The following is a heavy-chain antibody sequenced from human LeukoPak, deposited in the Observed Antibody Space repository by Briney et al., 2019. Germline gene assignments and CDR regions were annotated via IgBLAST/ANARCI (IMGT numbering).Heavy chain of an antibody. D-gene: IGHD3-22*01. CDR2: IYYSGRT. CDR1: GDSVSRSDSY. CDR3: ARRRYYDGSGYLE. Sequence: SETLSLTCSVSGDSVSRSDSYWDWIRRPPGKGLEWIGTIYYSGRTYYSPSLKGRVTMSVDPSNNQFSLNLRSVTAADTALYYCARRRYYDGSGYLEWGQGTLLSVSS. J-gene: IGHJ1*01. V-gene: IGHV4-39*01.